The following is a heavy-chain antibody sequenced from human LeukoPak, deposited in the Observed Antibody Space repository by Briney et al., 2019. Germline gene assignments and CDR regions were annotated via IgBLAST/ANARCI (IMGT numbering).Heavy chain of an antibody. CDR1: GGSISSYY. J-gene: IGHJ4*02. CDR2: IYYSGST. V-gene: IGHV4-59*05. D-gene: IGHD3-3*01. CDR3: AGGYDFWSGYRYYFDY. Sequence: PSETLSLTCTVSGGSISSYYWSWIRQPPGKGLEWIGSIYYSGSTYYNPSLKSRVTISVDTSKNQFSLKLSSVTAADTAVYYCAGGYDFWSGYRYYFDYWGQGTLVTVSS.